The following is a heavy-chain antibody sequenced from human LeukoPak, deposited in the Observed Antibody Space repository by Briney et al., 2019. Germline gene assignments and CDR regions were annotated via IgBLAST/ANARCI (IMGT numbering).Heavy chain of an antibody. J-gene: IGHJ4*02. CDR1: GFTFTSSA. CDR2: IVVGSGNT. Sequence: ASVKVSCKASGFTFTSSAMQWVRQARGQRLEWIGWIVVGSGNTNYAQKFQERVTITRDMSTNTAYMELSSLRSEDTAVYYCAASGYSYGGDYFDYWGQGTLVTVSS. D-gene: IGHD5-18*01. V-gene: IGHV1-58*02. CDR3: AASGYSYGGDYFDY.